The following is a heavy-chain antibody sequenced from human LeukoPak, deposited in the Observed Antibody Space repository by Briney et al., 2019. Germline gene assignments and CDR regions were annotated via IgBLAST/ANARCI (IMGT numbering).Heavy chain of an antibody. V-gene: IGHV1-69*01. Sequence: ASVKVSCKASGGTFSTYAVSWVRQAPGQGLEWMGGIIPIFGKADYAQKFQDRVTITADESTSTAYMELRSLRSDDTAVYYCARDLKMGYSSGRHSWGTGSSNDYWGQGTLVTVSS. CDR2: IIPIFGKA. J-gene: IGHJ4*02. D-gene: IGHD6-19*01. CDR3: ARDLKMGYSSGRHSWGTGSSNDY. CDR1: GGTFSTYA.